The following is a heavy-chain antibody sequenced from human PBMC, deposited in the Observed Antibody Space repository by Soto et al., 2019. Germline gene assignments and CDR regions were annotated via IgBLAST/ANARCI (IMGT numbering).Heavy chain of an antibody. CDR3: ARDRLGHYYYYGMDV. Sequence: ASVKVSGKASGYPFSSYAIHWVRQAPGQRLEWMGWISTGNDNTKYSQKFEGRVTITRDTSATTAYMELSSLKSEDTAVYFCARDRLGHYYYYGMDVWGQGTTVTVSS. CDR2: ISTGNDNT. J-gene: IGHJ6*02. D-gene: IGHD1-26*01. V-gene: IGHV1-3*04. CDR1: GYPFSSYA.